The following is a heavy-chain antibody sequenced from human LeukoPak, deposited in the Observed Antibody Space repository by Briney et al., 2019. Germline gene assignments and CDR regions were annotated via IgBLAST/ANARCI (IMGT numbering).Heavy chain of an antibody. D-gene: IGHD2-21*01. CDR3: ARETEYCGGDCYLTDY. J-gene: IGHJ4*02. CDR1: GFTFSSYW. V-gene: IGHV3-7*01. CDR2: IEQGGSEK. Sequence: GGSLRLSCAASGFTFSSYWMSWVRQAPGKGLEWVANIEQGGSEKYYVDSVKGRFTISRDNARNSMYLQMNSLSVEDTALYYCARETEYCGGDCYLTDYWGQGTLVTVSS.